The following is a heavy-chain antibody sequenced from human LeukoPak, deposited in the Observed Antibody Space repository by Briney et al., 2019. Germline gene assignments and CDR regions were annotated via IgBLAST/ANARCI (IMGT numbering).Heavy chain of an antibody. V-gene: IGHV3-23*01. J-gene: IGHJ4*02. CDR1: GFTFGRHA. Sequence: GGSLRLSCEASGFTFGRHAMTWVRQAPGKGLEWVSTISGSGGSTYYADSVEGRFTISRDNSRNTLYLQMDSLRAEDTAVYYCVKPLSSSDWSIPHCFDNWGQGTLVTVSS. CDR2: ISGSGGST. CDR3: VKPLSSSDWSIPHCFDN. D-gene: IGHD6-19*01.